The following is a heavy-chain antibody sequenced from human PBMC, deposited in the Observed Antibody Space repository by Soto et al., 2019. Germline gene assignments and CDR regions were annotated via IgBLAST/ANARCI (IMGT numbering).Heavy chain of an antibody. V-gene: IGHV4-39*01. CDR1: GGSISSSSYY. D-gene: IGHD4-17*01. J-gene: IGHJ6*02. CDR3: ARQGTTVTTDYYYYYGMDV. CDR2: IYYSGST. Sequence: QLQLQESGPGLVKPSETLSLTCTVSGGSISSSSYYWGWIRQPPGKGLEWIGSIYYSGSTYYNPSLKSRVTISVDTSKNQFSLKLSSVTAADTAVYYCARQGTTVTTDYYYYYGMDVWGQGTTVTVSS.